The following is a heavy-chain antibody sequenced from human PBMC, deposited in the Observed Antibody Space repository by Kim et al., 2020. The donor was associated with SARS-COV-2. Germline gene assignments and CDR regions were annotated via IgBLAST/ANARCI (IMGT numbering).Heavy chain of an antibody. V-gene: IGHV3-33*05. CDR3: ARERHVRYSDGFLH. CDR1: GFTFTNYG. Sequence: GGSLRLSCAASGFTFTNYGMHWVRQAPGKGLEWVAVISYDGSNKYYADSVKGRFTISRDNSRNTLYLQMNSLRAEDTAVFYCARERHVRYSDGFLHWGQGTLVTVSS. J-gene: IGHJ4*02. CDR2: ISYDGSNK. D-gene: IGHD5-18*01.